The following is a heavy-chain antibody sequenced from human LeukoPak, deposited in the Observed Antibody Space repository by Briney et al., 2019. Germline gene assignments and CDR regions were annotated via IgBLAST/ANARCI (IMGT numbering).Heavy chain of an antibody. CDR2: IYWDDDK. CDR1: GFSLRTNGVG. V-gene: IGHV2-5*02. D-gene: IGHD1-1*01. J-gene: IGHJ4*02. CDR3: AHRSSGTTAFDY. Sequence: SGPTLVNPTQPLTLTCTFSGFSLRTNGVGVGWIRQPPVKALEWLALIYWDDDKRYSPSLKSRLTITKDTSKNQVVLTMTNMDPVDTATYYCAHRSSGTTAFDYWGQGTLVTVSS.